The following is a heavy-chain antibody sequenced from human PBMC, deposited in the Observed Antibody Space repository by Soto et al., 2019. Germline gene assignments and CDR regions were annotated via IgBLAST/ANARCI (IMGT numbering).Heavy chain of an antibody. V-gene: IGHV1-18*01. CDR1: GYTFTSYD. CDR2: MNPNSGNT. CDR3: ARVNTMIVVVTLTNWFDP. D-gene: IGHD3-22*01. J-gene: IGHJ5*02. Sequence: ASVKVSCKASGYTFTSYDINWVRQATGQGLEWMGWMNPNSGNTNYAQKLQGRVTMTTDTSTSTAYMELRSLRSDDTAVYYCARVNTMIVVVTLTNWFDPWGQGTLVTAPQ.